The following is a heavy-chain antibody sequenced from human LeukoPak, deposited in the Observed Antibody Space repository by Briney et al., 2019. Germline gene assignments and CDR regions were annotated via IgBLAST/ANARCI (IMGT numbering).Heavy chain of an antibody. V-gene: IGHV3-20*04. CDR3: AKGDYYGSGSYYSLNYDP. D-gene: IGHD3-10*01. CDR1: GFTFDDYG. J-gene: IGHJ5*02. Sequence: GSLRLSCAASGFTFDDYGMSWVRQAPGKGLEWVSGINWNGGSTGYADSVKGRFTISRDNSKNTLYLQMNSLRAEDTAVYYCAKGDYYGSGSYYSLNYDPWGQGTLVTVSS. CDR2: INWNGGST.